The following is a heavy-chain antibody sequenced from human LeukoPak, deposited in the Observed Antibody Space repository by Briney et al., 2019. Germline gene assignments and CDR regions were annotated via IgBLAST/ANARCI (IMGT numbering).Heavy chain of an antibody. CDR1: GFTFSSYG. J-gene: IGHJ6*02. CDR3: PRSLYYDFWSGYYRNYGMDV. Sequence: GGSLRLSCGASGFTFSSYGMHWVRQAPGKGREWVAVIWYDGSNKYYADSVKGRFTISRDNSKNTLYLTMTSLRAEDTAVSYCPRSLYYDFWSGYYRNYGMDVWGQGTTVTVSS. CDR2: IWYDGSNK. V-gene: IGHV3-33*01. D-gene: IGHD3-3*01.